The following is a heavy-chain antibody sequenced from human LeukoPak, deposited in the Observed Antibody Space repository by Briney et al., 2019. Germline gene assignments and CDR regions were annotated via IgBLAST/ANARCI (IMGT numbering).Heavy chain of an antibody. V-gene: IGHV4-59*11. CDR1: DASISGHY. CDR3: TRDKISINAFDM. Sequence: SETLSLTSSVSDASISGHYLTWIRHPPGKGLGWIGYISYIGSTNYNPFLKSRVTISVDSSRNQFSLKLSSVTAADPAVYYCTRDKISINAFDMWGQGTMVTVSS. J-gene: IGHJ3*02. CDR2: ISYIGST. D-gene: IGHD1-14*01.